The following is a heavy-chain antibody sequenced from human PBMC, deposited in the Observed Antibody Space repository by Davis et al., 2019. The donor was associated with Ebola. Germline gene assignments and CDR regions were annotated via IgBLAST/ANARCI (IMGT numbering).Heavy chain of an antibody. CDR1: GYIFSNYW. CDR3: ARRSSSAIKSYYDY. V-gene: IGHV5-51*01. J-gene: IGHJ4*02. Sequence: GESLKISCKGSGYIFSNYWIGWVRQMPGKGPEWMGIIYPGDSDTRYSPSFQGQVTISADKSISTAYLQWSSLKASDTAMYYCARRSSSAIKSYYDYWGQGTLVTVSS. D-gene: IGHD2-2*01. CDR2: IYPGDSDT.